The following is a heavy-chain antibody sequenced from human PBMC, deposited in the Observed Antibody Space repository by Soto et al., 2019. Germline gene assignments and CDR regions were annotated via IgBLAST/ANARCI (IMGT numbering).Heavy chain of an antibody. V-gene: IGHV5-51*01. CDR3: ARQGYSDTSGYYFSY. J-gene: IGHJ4*02. CDR2: IYPGDSDT. Sequence: PGESLKISCKASGYTFTNYWIVWVRQMPGKGLEWMGIIYPGDSDTRYSPSFQGQVTISADKSISTAYLQWSSLKASDTAMFYCARQGYSDTSGYYFSYWGQGTLVIVYS. CDR1: GYTFTNYW. D-gene: IGHD3-22*01.